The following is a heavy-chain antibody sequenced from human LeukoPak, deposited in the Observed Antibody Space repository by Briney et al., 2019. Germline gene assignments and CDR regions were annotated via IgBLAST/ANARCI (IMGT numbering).Heavy chain of an antibody. CDR3: ARGPRGGQQLVSLNWFDP. V-gene: IGHV1-2*02. CDR1: GYTFTGYY. Sequence: ASVKVSCKASGYTFTGYYMHWVRQAPGQGLEWMGWINPNSGGTNYAQKFQGRVTMTRDTSISTAYMELSRLRSDDTAVYYCARGPRGGQQLVSLNWFDPWGQGTLVTVSS. CDR2: INPNSGGT. D-gene: IGHD6-13*01. J-gene: IGHJ5*02.